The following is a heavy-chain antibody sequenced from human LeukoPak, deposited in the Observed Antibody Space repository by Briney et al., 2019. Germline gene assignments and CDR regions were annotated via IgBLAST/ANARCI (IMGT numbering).Heavy chain of an antibody. CDR2: IYSGGST. Sequence: GGSLRLSCAASGFTVSSNYMSWVRQAPGKGLEWVPVIYSGGSTYYADSVKGRFTISRDNAKNSLYLQMNSLRAEDTALYYCARGKYYYGSGVDYWGQGTLVTVSS. D-gene: IGHD3-10*01. CDR3: ARGKYYYGSGVDY. J-gene: IGHJ4*02. V-gene: IGHV3-66*01. CDR1: GFTVSSNY.